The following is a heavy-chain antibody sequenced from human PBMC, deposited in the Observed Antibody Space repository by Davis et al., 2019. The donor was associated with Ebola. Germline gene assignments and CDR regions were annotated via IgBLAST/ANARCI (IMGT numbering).Heavy chain of an antibody. CDR2: IGCYSKTT. CDR3: ARDSGTVFDIVTTNPYFYN. CDR1: GFSFSYYG. D-gene: IGHD3-10*01. V-gene: IGHV3-48*02. Sequence: GGSLRLSCAASGFSFSYYGMNWVRQAPGKGLEWISLIGCYSKTTHYADSVKGRFTVSRDDDKKFLYLQMNNLRDEDTSVYYCARDSGTVFDIVTTNPYFYNWGQGSLVAVSS. J-gene: IGHJ4*02.